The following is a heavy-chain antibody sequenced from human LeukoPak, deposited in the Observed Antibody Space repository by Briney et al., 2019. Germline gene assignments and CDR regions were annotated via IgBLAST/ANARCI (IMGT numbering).Heavy chain of an antibody. CDR1: GFSLNHLS. D-gene: IGHD3-3*01. CDR2: FDSDSSET. CDR3: AKEAASGYSPHYYFDY. Sequence: ASVKVSCKVSGFSLNHLSMHWVRQGPGRGLEWMGGFDSDSSETIYAQNFQDRVTMTEDTATDTAYMELHSLRPEDTAIYYCAKEAASGYSPHYYFDYWGQGTLVTVSS. J-gene: IGHJ4*02. V-gene: IGHV1-24*01.